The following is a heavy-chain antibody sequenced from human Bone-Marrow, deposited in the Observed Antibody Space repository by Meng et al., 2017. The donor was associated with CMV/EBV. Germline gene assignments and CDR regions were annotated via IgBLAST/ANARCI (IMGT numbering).Heavy chain of an antibody. V-gene: IGHV3-38-3*01. CDR2: ISGGST. CDR1: GFTVSSNE. J-gene: IGHJ6*02. CDR3: ARVVPAARGEDV. Sequence: GGSLRLSCAASGFTVSSNEMSWVRQAPGKGLEWVSSISGGSTYYADSVKGRFTISRDNSKNTLYLQMNSLRAEDTAVYYCARVVPAARGEDVWGQGTTVTVSS. D-gene: IGHD2-2*01.